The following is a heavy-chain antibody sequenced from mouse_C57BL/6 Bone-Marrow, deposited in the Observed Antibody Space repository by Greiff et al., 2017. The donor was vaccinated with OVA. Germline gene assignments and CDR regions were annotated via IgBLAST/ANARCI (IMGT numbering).Heavy chain of an antibody. D-gene: IGHD1-1*01. J-gene: IGHJ4*01. CDR1: GFTFTDYY. Sequence: VQLQQSGPVLVKPGPSVKISCKASGFTFTDYYMHWVKQSHGKSLEWIGLVYPYNGGTSYNQKFKGKATLTVDTSSSTAYMELNSLTSEDSAVYYCARSTTVVAHYYAMDYWGQGTSVTVSS. V-gene: IGHV1-36*01. CDR2: VYPYNGGT. CDR3: ARSTTVVAHYYAMDY.